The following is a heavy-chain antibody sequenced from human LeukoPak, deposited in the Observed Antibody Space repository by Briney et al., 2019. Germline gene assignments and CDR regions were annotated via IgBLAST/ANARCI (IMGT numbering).Heavy chain of an antibody. CDR2: ISSSGSTI. Sequence: GGSLRLSCAASGFTFSDYYMSWIRQAPGKGLEWVSYISSSGSTIYYADSVKGRFTISRDNAKNSLYLQMNSLRAEDTAVYYCARGGYCSSTSCYVPLQTGYWGQGTLVTVSS. CDR3: ARGGYCSSTSCYVPLQTGY. J-gene: IGHJ4*02. V-gene: IGHV3-11*01. CDR1: GFTFSDYY. D-gene: IGHD2-2*01.